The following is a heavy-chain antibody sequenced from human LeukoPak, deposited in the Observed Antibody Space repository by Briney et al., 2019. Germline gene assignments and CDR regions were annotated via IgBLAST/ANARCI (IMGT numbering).Heavy chain of an antibody. D-gene: IGHD2-2*01. J-gene: IGHJ4*02. V-gene: IGHV4-39*07. CDR3: ARGRLGVVPAAPLDY. CDR2: IYYSGST. Sequence: SETLSRTCTVSGGSISSSSYYWGWIRQPPGKGLEWIGSIYYSGSTYYNPSLKSRVTISVDTSKNQFSLKLSSVTAADTAVYYCARGRLGVVPAAPLDYWGQGTLVTVSS. CDR1: GGSISSSSYY.